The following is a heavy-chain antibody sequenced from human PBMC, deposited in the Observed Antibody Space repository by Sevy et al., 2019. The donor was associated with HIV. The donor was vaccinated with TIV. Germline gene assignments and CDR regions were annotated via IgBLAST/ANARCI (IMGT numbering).Heavy chain of an antibody. D-gene: IGHD3-22*01. Sequence: ASVKVSCKVSGYTLSQISMHWVRQAPGKGLEWMGSFDPEDGETIYAQKFQARVTMTEDTSTDTAYMELSSLRSDDTAVYYCATTKDYYDSSGSPFDSWCQGTLVTVSS. CDR2: FDPEDGET. CDR1: GYTLSQIS. J-gene: IGHJ4*02. V-gene: IGHV1-24*01. CDR3: ATTKDYYDSSGSPFDS.